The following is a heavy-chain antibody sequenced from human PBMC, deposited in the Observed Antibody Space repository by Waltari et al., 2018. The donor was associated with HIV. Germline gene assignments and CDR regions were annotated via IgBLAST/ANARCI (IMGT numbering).Heavy chain of an antibody. Sequence: QVQLVQSGAEVKKPGASVKVACKASGYTFTSYGISWVRQVPGQGLEWMGWISAYNGNTNYAQKLQGRVTMTTDTSTSTAYMELRSLRSDDTAVYYCARPRVGLRSSSPIYYFDYWGQGTLVTVSS. D-gene: IGHD6-6*01. CDR2: ISAYNGNT. CDR3: ARPRVGLRSSSPIYYFDY. CDR1: GYTFTSYG. V-gene: IGHV1-18*01. J-gene: IGHJ4*02.